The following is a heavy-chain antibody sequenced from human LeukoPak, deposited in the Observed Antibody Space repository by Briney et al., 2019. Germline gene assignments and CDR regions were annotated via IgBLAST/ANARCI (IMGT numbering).Heavy chain of an antibody. Sequence: PGGSLRLSCAASGFTFRSYWMSWVRQAPGKGLEWVANIKEDGSDKYYVDSVKGRFTISRDNAKNSLYLQMNSLRVEDTAVYYCARDDGIRTVDYWGQGALVTASS. J-gene: IGHJ4*02. CDR2: IKEDGSDK. D-gene: IGHD5-18*01. CDR1: GFTFRSYW. V-gene: IGHV3-7*03. CDR3: ARDDGIRTVDY.